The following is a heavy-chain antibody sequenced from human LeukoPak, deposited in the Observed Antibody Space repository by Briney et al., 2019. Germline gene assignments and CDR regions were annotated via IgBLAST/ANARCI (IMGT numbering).Heavy chain of an antibody. Sequence: GSLRLSCAASGFTFSTFAMNWVRQPPGKGLEWIGEINHSGSTNYNPSLKSRVTISVDTSKNQFSLKLSSVTAADTAVYYCARGGIVVVAATLGSWFDPWGQGTLVTVSS. CDR2: INHSGST. J-gene: IGHJ5*02. V-gene: IGHV4-34*01. D-gene: IGHD2-15*01. CDR3: ARGGIVVVAATLGSWFDP. CDR1: GFTFSTFA.